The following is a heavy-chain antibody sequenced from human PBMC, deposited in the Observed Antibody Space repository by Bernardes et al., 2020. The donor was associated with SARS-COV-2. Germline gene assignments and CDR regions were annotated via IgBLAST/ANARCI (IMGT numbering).Heavy chain of an antibody. CDR3: ARDSARRGWFDP. Sequence: SETLSLTCTVSGGSISSGSYYWSWIRQPAGKGLEWIGRIYTSGSTNYNPSLKSRVTISVDTSKNQFSLKLSSVTAADTAVYYCARDSARRGWFDPWGQGTLVTVSS. V-gene: IGHV4-61*02. CDR2: IYTSGST. J-gene: IGHJ5*02. CDR1: GGSISSGSYY.